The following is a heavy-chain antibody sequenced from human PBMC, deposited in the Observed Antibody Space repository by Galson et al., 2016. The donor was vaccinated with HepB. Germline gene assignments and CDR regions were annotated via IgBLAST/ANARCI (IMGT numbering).Heavy chain of an antibody. CDR1: GYPISSGYY. CDR2: IYYSGKT. J-gene: IGHJ4*02. CDR3: ARDRGNPVRVAAAGTFDW. Sequence: SETLSLTCTVTGYPISSGYYWGWIRQPPGEGLEWVASIYYSGKTYYSPSLKSRVTIFVDKSKDQFSLKLSSVTASDTAVYYCARDRGNPVRVAAAGTFDWWGQGAQVTVSS. V-gene: IGHV4-38-2*02. D-gene: IGHD6-13*01.